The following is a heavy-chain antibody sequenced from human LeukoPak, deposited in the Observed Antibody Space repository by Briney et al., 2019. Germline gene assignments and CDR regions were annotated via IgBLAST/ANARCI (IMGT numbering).Heavy chain of an antibody. J-gene: IGHJ6*04. Sequence: ASVKVSCKASGYTFISYDINCVRQATRQGREWMGWMNPSSCNTGYAQKIQGRVTMTRNTSINTAYMELSSLKSEDTAVYYCARGRPHGVWGKGTAVTVSS. V-gene: IGHV1-8*01. CDR3: ARGRPHGV. CDR1: GYTFISYD. CDR2: MNPSSCNT.